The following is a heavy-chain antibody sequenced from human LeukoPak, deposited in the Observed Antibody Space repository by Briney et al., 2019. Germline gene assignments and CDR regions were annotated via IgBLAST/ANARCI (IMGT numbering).Heavy chain of an antibody. CDR2: IYTSGST. V-gene: IGHV4-61*02. Sequence: SETLSLTCTVSGGSISSGSYYWSWIRQPAGKGLEWIGRIYTSGSTNYNPSLKSRVTMSVDTSKNQFSLKLSSVTAADTAVYYCASWGSGSYSEDYWGQGTLVTVSS. CDR3: ASWGSGSYSEDY. D-gene: IGHD3-10*01. CDR1: GGSISSGSYY. J-gene: IGHJ4*02.